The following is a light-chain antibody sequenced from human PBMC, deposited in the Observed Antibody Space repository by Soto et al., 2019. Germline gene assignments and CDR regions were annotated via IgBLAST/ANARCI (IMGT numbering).Light chain of an antibody. CDR3: SSYAGINNLGV. CDR1: SSDVGGYKY. CDR2: EVN. J-gene: IGLJ1*01. V-gene: IGLV2-8*01. Sequence: QSALTQPPSASGSPGQSVTISCTGTSSDVGGYKYVSWYQQHPGKAPKLMIFEVNKRPSGVPDRFSGSKSGNTASLTVSGLQAEDEADYYRSSYAGINNLGVFGTGTKVTVL.